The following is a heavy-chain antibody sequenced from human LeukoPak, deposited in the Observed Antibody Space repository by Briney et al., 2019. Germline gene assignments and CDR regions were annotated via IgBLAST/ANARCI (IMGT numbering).Heavy chain of an antibody. J-gene: IGHJ4*02. V-gene: IGHV4-59*08. D-gene: IGHD6-13*01. CDR1: GGSINNYY. Sequence: PSETLSLTCTVSGGSINNYYWSWIRQPPGKGLEWIGYIHYSGSTNYNPSLKSRATISVDASKSQFSLKLSSVTAADTAIYYCARGYSSSWYYFDYWGQGTLVTVSS. CDR3: ARGYSSSWYYFDY. CDR2: IHYSGST.